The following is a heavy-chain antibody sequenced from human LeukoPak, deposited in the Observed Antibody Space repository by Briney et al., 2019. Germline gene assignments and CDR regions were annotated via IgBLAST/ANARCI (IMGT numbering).Heavy chain of an antibody. CDR1: GGSISSSNW. CDR2: IYHSGST. V-gene: IGHV4-4*02. CDR3: AARWSLYDFWSGYPTRYYGVDV. Sequence: PSETLSLTCAVSGGSISSSNWWSWVRQPPGKGLEWIGEIYHSGSTNYNPSLKSRVTISVDKSKNQFSLKLSSVTAADTAVYYCAARWSLYDFWSGYPTRYYGVDVWGQGTTVTVSS. D-gene: IGHD3-3*01. J-gene: IGHJ6*02.